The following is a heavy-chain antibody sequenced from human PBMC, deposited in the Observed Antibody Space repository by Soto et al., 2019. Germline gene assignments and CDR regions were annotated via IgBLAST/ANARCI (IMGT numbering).Heavy chain of an antibody. J-gene: IGHJ4*02. D-gene: IGHD3-22*01. CDR3: ESDRDYYDSSGYLIYFDL. Sequence: ASVKVSCKASGYTFTSYGISWVRQAPGQGLEWMGWISAYNGNTNYAQKLQGRVTMTTDTSASTAYMELRSLRSDDTAVYYCESDRDYYDSSGYLIYFDLWGQGTLVTVSS. CDR2: ISAYNGNT. CDR1: GYTFTSYG. V-gene: IGHV1-18*01.